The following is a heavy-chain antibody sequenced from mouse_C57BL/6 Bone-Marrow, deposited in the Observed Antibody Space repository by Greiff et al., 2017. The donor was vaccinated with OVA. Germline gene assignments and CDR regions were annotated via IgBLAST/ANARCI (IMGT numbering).Heavy chain of an antibody. V-gene: IGHV14-4*01. D-gene: IGHD2-2*01. Sequence: VQLKQSGAELVRPGASVKLSCTASGFNIKDDYMHWVKQRPEQGLEWIGWIDPENGDTEYASKFQGKATITADTSSNTAYLQLSSLTSEDTAVYYCMVTTPFDYWGQGTTLTVSS. J-gene: IGHJ2*01. CDR1: GFNIKDDY. CDR2: IDPENGDT. CDR3: MVTTPFDY.